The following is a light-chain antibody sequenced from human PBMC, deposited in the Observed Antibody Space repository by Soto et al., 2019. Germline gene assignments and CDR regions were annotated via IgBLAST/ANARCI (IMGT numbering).Light chain of an antibody. Sequence: QSALTQPASVSGSPGQSITISCTGTSSDVGGYNYVSWYQQHPGKAPKLVIYEVTKRPSGVSNRFSGSKSGNTASLTISGLQAEDETDYYCCSYTSTNHVVFGGGTKLTVL. CDR2: EVT. CDR3: CSYTSTNHVV. J-gene: IGLJ2*01. CDR1: SSDVGGYNY. V-gene: IGLV2-14*01.